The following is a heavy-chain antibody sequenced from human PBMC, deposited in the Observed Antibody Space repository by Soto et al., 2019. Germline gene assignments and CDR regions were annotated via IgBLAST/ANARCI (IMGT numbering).Heavy chain of an antibody. Sequence: PGGSLRLSCAASGFTFSSYAMSWVRQAPGKGLEWVSAISGSGGSTYYADSVKGRFTISRDNSXXXXXXXXXXXXXXXXAVYYCXKDWRYCGGDCYSLYYFDYWGQGTLVTV. J-gene: IGHJ4*02. D-gene: IGHD2-21*02. CDR1: GFTFSSYA. V-gene: IGHV3-23*01. CDR2: ISGSGGST. CDR3: XKDWRYCGGDCYSLYYFDY.